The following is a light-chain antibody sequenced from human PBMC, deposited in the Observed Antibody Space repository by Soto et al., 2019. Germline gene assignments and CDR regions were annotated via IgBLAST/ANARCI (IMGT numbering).Light chain of an antibody. Sequence: DIQLTQSPSFLSASVGDRVTISCRASQGISSYLAWYQQTPGKAPKLLIYASSILQSGVPSRFSGSGSGTEFTLTIRSLQLEDFATYYCQQLNTFPVTFGQGTRLAI. V-gene: IGKV1-9*01. CDR2: ASS. CDR3: QQLNTFPVT. J-gene: IGKJ5*01. CDR1: QGISSY.